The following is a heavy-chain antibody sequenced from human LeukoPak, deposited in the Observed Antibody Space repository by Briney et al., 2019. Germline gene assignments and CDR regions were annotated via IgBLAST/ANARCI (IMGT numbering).Heavy chain of an antibody. CDR3: TTGYIVVAAPGDY. CDR2: IKSKSDGGTT. V-gene: IGHV3-15*01. D-gene: IGHD2-15*01. Sequence: GGSLRLSCAASGFTFSSYSMSWVRQTPGKGLEWVGRIKSKSDGGTTDYAAPVKGRFTISRDESKNTLFLQMNSLKTEDTAVYFCTTGYIVVAAPGDYWGQGTLVTVSS. CDR1: GFTFSSYS. J-gene: IGHJ4*02.